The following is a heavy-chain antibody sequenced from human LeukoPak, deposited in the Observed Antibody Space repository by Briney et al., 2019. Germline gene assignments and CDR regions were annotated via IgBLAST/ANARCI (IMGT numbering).Heavy chain of an antibody. J-gene: IGHJ4*02. Sequence: GGSLRLSCAASGFTFSSYGMHWVGQAPGKGLEWVAVISYDGSNKYYADSVKGRFTISRDNSKNTLYLQMNSLRAEDTAVYYCATHPGDFDYWGQGTLVTVSS. CDR3: ATHPGDFDY. CDR1: GFTFSSYG. CDR2: ISYDGSNK. V-gene: IGHV3-30*03. D-gene: IGHD3-10*01.